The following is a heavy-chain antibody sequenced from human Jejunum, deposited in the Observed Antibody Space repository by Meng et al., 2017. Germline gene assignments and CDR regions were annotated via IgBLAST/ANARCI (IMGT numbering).Heavy chain of an antibody. CDR3: VSGSSGTIGEGN. CDR2: IGNSGVIT. J-gene: IGHJ4*02. D-gene: IGHD3-22*01. V-gene: IGHV3-23*01. Sequence: EVQLLESGVVLVQPGGSLRLSCAASGITFTNHAMTWVRQAPGKGLECVSTIGNSGVITYYADSVKGRFTISRDNSKNTLYLQMNSLRAGDTAVYYCVSGSSGTIGEGNWGQGTLVTVSS. CDR1: GITFTNHA.